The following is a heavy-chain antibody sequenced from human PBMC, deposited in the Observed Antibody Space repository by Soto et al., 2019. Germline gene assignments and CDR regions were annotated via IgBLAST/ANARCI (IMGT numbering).Heavy chain of an antibody. Sequence: SETLSLTCTVSGGSLSNNYWSWIRQPPGRGLEWIGYIYYNGDTSYNPFLRSRVTISVDTSKNQFSVRLSSVTAADTAVYFCARDRGDGRFFDSWGQGTLVTVSS. CDR3: ARDRGDGRFFDS. V-gene: IGHV4-59*01. CDR1: GGSLSNNY. CDR2: IYYNGDT. J-gene: IGHJ4*02.